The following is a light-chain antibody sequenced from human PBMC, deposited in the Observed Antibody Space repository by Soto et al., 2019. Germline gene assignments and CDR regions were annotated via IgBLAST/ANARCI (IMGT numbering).Light chain of an antibody. Sequence: QSVRTQPRSVSGSPGQSLTISCTGTSSVVGGYNYVSWYQQYPGKVPKLMIYDVTKRPSGVPDRFSGSKSGNTASLTISGLQAEDEADSYCCSHAGSYTYVFGTGTKVT. V-gene: IGLV2-11*01. CDR3: CSHAGSYTYV. CDR2: DVT. CDR1: SSVVGGYNY. J-gene: IGLJ1*01.